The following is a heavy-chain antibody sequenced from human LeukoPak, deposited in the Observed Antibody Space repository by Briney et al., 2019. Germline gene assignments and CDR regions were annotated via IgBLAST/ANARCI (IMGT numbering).Heavy chain of an antibody. CDR2: INHSGST. CDR1: GGSFSGYY. CDR3: ARAMSMTTSWLALSYFDY. J-gene: IGHJ4*02. V-gene: IGHV4-34*01. D-gene: IGHD3-3*02. Sequence: SETLSLTCAVYGGSFSGYYWSWIRQPPGKGLEWIGEINHSGSTNCNPSLKSRVTISVDTSKNQFSLKLSSVAAADTAVYYCARAMSMTTSWLALSYFDYWGQGTLVTVSS.